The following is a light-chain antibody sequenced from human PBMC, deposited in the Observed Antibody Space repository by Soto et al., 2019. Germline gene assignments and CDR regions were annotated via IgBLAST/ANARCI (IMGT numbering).Light chain of an antibody. CDR1: SSDVGGYNY. CDR2: EVS. V-gene: IGLV2-14*01. CDR3: SSYTSSSTLEACV. Sequence: QSVLTQPASVSGSPGQSITISCTGTSSDVGGYNYVSWYQQHPGKAPKLMIYEVSNRPSGVSNRFSGSKSGNTASLTISGLQAEDEADYYCSSYTSSSTLEACVFGTGTKVTVL. J-gene: IGLJ1*01.